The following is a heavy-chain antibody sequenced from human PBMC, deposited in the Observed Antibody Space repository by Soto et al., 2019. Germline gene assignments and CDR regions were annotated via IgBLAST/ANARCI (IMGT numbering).Heavy chain of an antibody. J-gene: IGHJ4*02. V-gene: IGHV4-61*02. CDR2: IYTSGST. D-gene: IGHD1-26*01. CDR1: GGSISSGGYY. CDR3: AGQTSRISGHLY. Sequence: PSETLSLTCTVSGGSISSGGYYWSWIRQPAGKGLEWIGRIYTSGSTNYNPSLKSRVTMSVDTSKNQFSLKLSSVTAADTAVYYCAGQTSRISGHLYWGQGALVTVSS.